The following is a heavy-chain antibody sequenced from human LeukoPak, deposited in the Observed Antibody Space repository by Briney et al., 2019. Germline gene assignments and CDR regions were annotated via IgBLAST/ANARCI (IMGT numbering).Heavy chain of an antibody. CDR1: GFTFGDYA. D-gene: IGHD6-13*01. J-gene: IGHJ4*02. CDR3: ARDFSSNWCGTTDY. CDR2: IRSKAYGGTT. Sequence: GGSLRLSCTASGFTFGDYAMSWFRQAPGKGLEWVGFIRSKAYGGTTEYAASVSGRFTVSRDDSKSIAYLQMNSLKTDDTAVDYCARDFSSNWCGTTDYWGQGTLVTVFS. V-gene: IGHV3-49*03.